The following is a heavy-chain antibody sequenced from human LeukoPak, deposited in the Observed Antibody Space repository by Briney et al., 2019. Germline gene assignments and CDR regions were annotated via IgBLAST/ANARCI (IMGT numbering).Heavy chain of an antibody. D-gene: IGHD3-22*01. V-gene: IGHV3-23*01. CDR2: ISGSGGST. Sequence: GGSLRLSCAASGFTFSSYAMSWVRQAPGKGLEWVSAISGSGGSTYYADSVKGRFTISRDNSKNTLYPQMNSLRAEDTAVYYCAKDPSYYYDSSGYHFDYWGQGTLVTVSS. CDR1: GFTFSSYA. J-gene: IGHJ4*02. CDR3: AKDPSYYYDSSGYHFDY.